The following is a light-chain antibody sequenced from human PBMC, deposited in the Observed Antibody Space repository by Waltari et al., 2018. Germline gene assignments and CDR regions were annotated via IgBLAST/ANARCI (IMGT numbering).Light chain of an antibody. CDR1: QTIDTY. CDR2: AAS. V-gene: IGKV1-39*01. Sequence: DIQMTQSPSSLSASSGDRVSITCRASQTIDTYLNWFQQKPGEAPKLLIYAASTLRSGVPLRFSGSGSGTDFTLTISGLQYEDFATYYCQQSKRVPYTFGQGTRLEIK. J-gene: IGKJ2*01. CDR3: QQSKRVPYT.